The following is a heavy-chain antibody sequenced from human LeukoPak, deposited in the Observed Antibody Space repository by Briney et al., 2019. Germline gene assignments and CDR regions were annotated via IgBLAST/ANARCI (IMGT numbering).Heavy chain of an antibody. D-gene: IGHD3-22*01. CDR3: ARDIVDYYDSSGYYYYGMDV. V-gene: IGHV3-33*01. CDR1: GFTFSSYG. CDR2: IWYDGSNK. Sequence: GGSLRLSCAASGFTFSSYGMHWVRQAPGKGLEWVAVIWYDGSNKYYADSVKGRFTISRDNSKNTLYLQMNSLRAEDTAVYYCARDIVDYYDSSGYYYYGMDVWGQGTTVTVSS. J-gene: IGHJ6*02.